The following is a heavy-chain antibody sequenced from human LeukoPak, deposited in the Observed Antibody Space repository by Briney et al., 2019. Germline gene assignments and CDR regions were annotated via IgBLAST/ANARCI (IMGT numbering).Heavy chain of an antibody. CDR1: GYTFTSYG. Sequence: ASVKVSCKASGYTFTSYGISCVRQAPGQGLEWMGGIIPIFGTANYAQKLQGRVTITADESTSTAYMELSSLRSEDTAVYYCARKGVNHYDILTGYSIQDYGMDVWGQGTTVTVSS. CDR2: IIPIFGTA. J-gene: IGHJ6*02. D-gene: IGHD3-9*01. V-gene: IGHV1-69*13. CDR3: ARKGVNHYDILTGYSIQDYGMDV.